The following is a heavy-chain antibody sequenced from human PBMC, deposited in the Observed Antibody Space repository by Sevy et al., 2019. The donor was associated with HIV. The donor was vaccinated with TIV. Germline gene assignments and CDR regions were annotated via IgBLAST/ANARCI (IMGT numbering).Heavy chain of an antibody. CDR2: ISYDGSNK. J-gene: IGHJ5*02. CDR1: GFTFSSYG. D-gene: IGHD6-25*01. Sequence: GGSLRLSCAASGFTFSSYGMHWVRQAPGKGLEWVAVISYDGSNKYYADSVKGRFTISRDNSKNTLYLQMNSLRAEDTAVYYCAKAPLAHSSAWYWFDPWGQGTLVTVSS. CDR3: AKAPLAHSSAWYWFDP. V-gene: IGHV3-30*18.